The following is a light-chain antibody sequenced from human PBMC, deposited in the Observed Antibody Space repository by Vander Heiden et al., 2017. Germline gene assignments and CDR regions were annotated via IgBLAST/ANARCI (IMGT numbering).Light chain of an antibody. J-gene: IGKJ4*01. Sequence: EIVLTQSPATLSLSPGERATLSCRASQSVSSYLAWYQQKPGQAPRLLIYDASNRVTGIPARFSGRGSRTDFTLTISILEPEDIAVYYCQQRSNWPLTFGGGTKVEIK. CDR2: DAS. V-gene: IGKV3-11*01. CDR3: QQRSNWPLT. CDR1: QSVSSY.